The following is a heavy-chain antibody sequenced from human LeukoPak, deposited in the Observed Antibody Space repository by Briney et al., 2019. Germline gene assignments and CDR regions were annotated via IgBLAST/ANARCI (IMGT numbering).Heavy chain of an antibody. V-gene: IGHV7-4-1*02. D-gene: IGHD6-13*01. CDR2: INTNTGNP. CDR1: GYTFTSYA. Sequence: ASVKVSCKASGYTFTSYAMHWVRQAPGQGLEWMGWINTNTGNPTYAQGFTGRFVFSLDTSVSTAYLQISSLKAEDTAVYYCARDQYGSSWFSWFDPWGQGTLVTVSS. J-gene: IGHJ5*02. CDR3: ARDQYGSSWFSWFDP.